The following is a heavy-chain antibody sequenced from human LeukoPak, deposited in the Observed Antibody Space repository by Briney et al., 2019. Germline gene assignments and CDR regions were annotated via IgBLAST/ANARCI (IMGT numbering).Heavy chain of an antibody. CDR1: GFTFTAYY. CDR3: VREGNEVLTKNFDH. J-gene: IGHJ4*02. D-gene: IGHD4/OR15-4a*01. Sequence: EASVKVSFTASGFTFTAYYIHWVRQAPGQGLEWMGYINPHSGVTSFPQKFQGRVTLSTDTSISAAYMELSSLISDDTAMYYCVREGNEVLTKNFDHWGQGALVTVSS. V-gene: IGHV1-2*02. CDR2: INPHSGVT.